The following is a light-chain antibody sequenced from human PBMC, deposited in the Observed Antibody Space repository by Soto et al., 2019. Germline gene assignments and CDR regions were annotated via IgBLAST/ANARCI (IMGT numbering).Light chain of an antibody. V-gene: IGKV3-15*01. CDR2: GAS. Sequence: EIVMTQSPATLSVSPGGRATLSCRASQSVSSNLAWYQQKPGQTPRLLIYGASTRATGIPVRFSGSGSGTEFTLTISSLQSEDFAVYYCQQYNNWPPVTFGQGTKLEIK. CDR1: QSVSSN. CDR3: QQYNNWPPVT. J-gene: IGKJ2*01.